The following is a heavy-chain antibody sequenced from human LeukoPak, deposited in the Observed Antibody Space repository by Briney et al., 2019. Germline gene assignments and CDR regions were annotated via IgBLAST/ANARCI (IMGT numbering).Heavy chain of an antibody. CDR3: AKVGPRGSYYFDY. D-gene: IGHD3-10*01. Sequence: GRSLRLSCAASGFTFSSYAMHWVRQAPGKGLEWVAVISYDGSDQDYADSVKGRFSISRDKSNNTLYLQMNSLRVEDTAVYYCAKVGPRGSYYFDYWGQGTLVTVSS. CDR1: GFTFSSYA. V-gene: IGHV3-30*04. CDR2: ISYDGSDQ. J-gene: IGHJ4*02.